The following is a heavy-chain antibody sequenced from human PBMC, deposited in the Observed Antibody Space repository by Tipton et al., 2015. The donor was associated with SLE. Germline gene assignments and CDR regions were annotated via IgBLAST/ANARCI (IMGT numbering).Heavy chain of an antibody. J-gene: IGHJ3*01. CDR3: ATSIAVAGDAFDV. CDR1: GGSINNGMYY. Sequence: TLSLTCTVSGGSINNGMYYYNWIRQPPGKGLEWIGYIYTSGNTDYNPSLKSRVTISVDTSKNQLSLKLNSVTAADTAVYYCATSIAVAGDAFDVWGQGTMVTVSS. V-gene: IGHV4-61*09. D-gene: IGHD6-13*01. CDR2: IYTSGNT.